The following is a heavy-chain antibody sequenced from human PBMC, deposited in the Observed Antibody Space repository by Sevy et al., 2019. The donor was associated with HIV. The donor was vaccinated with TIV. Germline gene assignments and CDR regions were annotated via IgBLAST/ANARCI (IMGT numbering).Heavy chain of an antibody. J-gene: IGHJ5*02. CDR1: GGSFSDYY. CDR2: ISHIGST. CDR3: ARSIASVLPGPLGLFFRVYSNWFGP. V-gene: IGHV4-34*01. D-gene: IGHD6-13*01. Sequence: SETLSFTCAVYGGSFSDYYWSWIRQPPGGGLEWIGEISHIGSTNYNPSLKSRVTMSLDTSTNQFSLKLKSMTAADTAVYYCARSIASVLPGPLGLFFRVYSNWFGPWGQGTLVTVSS.